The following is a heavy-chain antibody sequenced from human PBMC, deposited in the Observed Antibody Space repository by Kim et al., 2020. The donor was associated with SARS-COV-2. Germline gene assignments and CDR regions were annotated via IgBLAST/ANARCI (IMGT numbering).Heavy chain of an antibody. CDR3: ARVGVRGYYFDY. D-gene: IGHD3-10*01. CDR2: INHSGST. Sequence: SETLSLTCAVYGGSFSGYYWSWIRQPPGKGLEWIGEINHSGSTNYNPSLKSRVTISVDTSKNQFSLKLSSVTAADTAVYYCARVGVRGYYFDYWAREPWSPSPQ. V-gene: IGHV4-34*01. CDR1: GGSFSGYY. J-gene: IGHJ4*02.